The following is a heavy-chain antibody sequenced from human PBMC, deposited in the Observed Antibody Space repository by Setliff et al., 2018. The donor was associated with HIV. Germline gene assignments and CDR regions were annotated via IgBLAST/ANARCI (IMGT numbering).Heavy chain of an antibody. CDR2: MNPNSGDT. CDR1: GYTFTNHYTNYD. J-gene: IGHJ3*02. CDR3: ARMYYYSSGSYFNRGHDAFDI. Sequence: ASVKVSCKASGYTFTNHYTNYDINWVRQATGQGLEWMGWMNPNSGDTGYAQKFQGRVTMTTNTSINTAYMELSSLRSEDTAVYYCARMYYYSSGSYFNRGHDAFDIWGQGTMVT. V-gene: IGHV1-8*01. D-gene: IGHD3-10*01.